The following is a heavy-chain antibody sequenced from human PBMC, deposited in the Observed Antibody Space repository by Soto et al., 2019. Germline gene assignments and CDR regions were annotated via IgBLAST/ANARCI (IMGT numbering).Heavy chain of an antibody. J-gene: IGHJ5*02. D-gene: IGHD3-10*01. CDR3: ARVGGITMVRGVMPSSPGWFDP. V-gene: IGHV4-59*01. Sequence: SETLSLTCTVSGGSISSYYWSWIRQPPGKGLEWIGYIYYSGSTNYNPSLKSRVTISVDTSKNQFSLKLSSVTAADTAVYYCARVGGITMVRGVMPSSPGWFDPWGQGTLVTVSA. CDR1: GGSISSYY. CDR2: IYYSGST.